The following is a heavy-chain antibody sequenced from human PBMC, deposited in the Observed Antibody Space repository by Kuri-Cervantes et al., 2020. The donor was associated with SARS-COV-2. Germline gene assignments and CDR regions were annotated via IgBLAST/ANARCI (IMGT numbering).Heavy chain of an antibody. CDR1: GYTFTGYY. V-gene: IGHV1-2*04. CDR2: INPNSGGT. Sequence: ASVKVSCKASGYTFTGYYMHWVRQAPGQGLEWMGWINPNSGGTNYAQKFQGWVTMTRDTSISTAYMELSRLRSDDTAAYYCARDSSGWHNWFDPWGQGTLVTVSS. CDR3: ARDSSGWHNWFDP. D-gene: IGHD6-19*01. J-gene: IGHJ5*02.